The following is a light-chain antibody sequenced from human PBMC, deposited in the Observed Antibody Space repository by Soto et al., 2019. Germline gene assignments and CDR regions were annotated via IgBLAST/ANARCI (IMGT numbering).Light chain of an antibody. V-gene: IGLV2-23*01. J-gene: IGLJ1*01. CDR3: CSYASSSTYV. CDR2: EAT. Sequence: QSALTQPASVSGSPGQSITISCTGTSSDVGHSNLVSWFQQHPGKAPKLMIYEATKRPSGISNRFSGSKSGNTVSLTISGLKAEYEADYNCCSYASSSTYVFGTGTKLTV. CDR1: SSDVGHSNL.